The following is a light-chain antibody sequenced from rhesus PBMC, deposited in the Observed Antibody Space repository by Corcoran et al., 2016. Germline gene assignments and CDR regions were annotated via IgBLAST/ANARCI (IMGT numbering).Light chain of an antibody. CDR2: DAS. CDR3: QHGYDIPWT. CDR1: QAISND. J-gene: IGKJ1*01. Sequence: DIQMTQSPSSLSASVGDRVTITCQASQAISNDLAWYQQKPGKVPELLFFDASTLQSGAPSRFSCSGSGTDFTLTISSLQPEDFATYYCQHGYDIPWTFGQGSKVEIK. V-gene: IGKV1-25*01.